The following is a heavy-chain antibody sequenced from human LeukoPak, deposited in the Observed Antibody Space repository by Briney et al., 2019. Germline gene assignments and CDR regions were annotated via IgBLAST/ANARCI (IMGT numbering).Heavy chain of an antibody. CDR3: ARGVPPSSRLRFLNWFDP. D-gene: IGHD3-3*01. CDR2: INPNSGGT. V-gene: IGHV1-2*02. Sequence: ASVTVSCTASGYTFTGYYMHWVRQAPGQGLEWMGWINPNSGGTNYAQKFQGRVTMTRDTSISTAYMELSKLRSDDTAVYYCARGVPPSSRLRFLNWFDPWGQGTLVTVSS. CDR1: GYTFTGYY. J-gene: IGHJ5*02.